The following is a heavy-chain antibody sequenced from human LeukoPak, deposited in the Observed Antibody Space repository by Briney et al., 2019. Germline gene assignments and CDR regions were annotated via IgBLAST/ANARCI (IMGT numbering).Heavy chain of an antibody. CDR3: ARGPYYYDSSGYYYD. CDR2: INTDGSST. D-gene: IGHD3-22*01. Sequence: PGGSLRLSCAASGFTFSSYWMHWVRQAPGKGLVWVSRINTDGSSTSYADSVKGRFTISRDNAKNTLYVQMNSLRAEDTAVYYCARGPYYYDSSGYYYDWGQGTLVTVSS. CDR1: GFTFSSYW. V-gene: IGHV3-74*01. J-gene: IGHJ4*02.